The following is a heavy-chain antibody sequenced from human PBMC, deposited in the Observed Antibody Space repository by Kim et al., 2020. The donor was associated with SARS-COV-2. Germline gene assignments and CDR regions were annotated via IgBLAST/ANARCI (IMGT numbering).Heavy chain of an antibody. J-gene: IGHJ4*02. V-gene: IGHV6-1*01. D-gene: IGHD3-3*01. Sequence: YAVSLKRRITTNADTSKNHFSLQLNSGTPEDTAVFYCAREGEWLYYFDYWGQGTLVTVSS. CDR3: AREGEWLYYFDY.